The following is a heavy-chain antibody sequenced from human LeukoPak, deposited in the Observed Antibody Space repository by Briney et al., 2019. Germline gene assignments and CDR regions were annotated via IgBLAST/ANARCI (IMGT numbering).Heavy chain of an antibody. CDR3: ARDPLAAAGISDY. CDR2: INPNSGGT. CDR1: GYTFTGYY. V-gene: IGHV1-2*02. Sequence: ASVKVSCKASGYTFTGYYMHWVRQAPGQGLEWMGWINPNSGGTNYAQKLQGRVTMTTDTSTSTAYMELRSLRSDDTAVYYCARDPLAAAGISDYWGQGTLVTVSS. J-gene: IGHJ4*02. D-gene: IGHD6-13*01.